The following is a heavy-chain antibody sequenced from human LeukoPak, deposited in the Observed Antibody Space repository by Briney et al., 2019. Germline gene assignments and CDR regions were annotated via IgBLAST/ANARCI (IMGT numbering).Heavy chain of an antibody. CDR3: ARKLLAAFDI. CDR2: SDPEDGET. D-gene: IGHD1-26*01. V-gene: IGHV1-24*01. CDR1: GYTLTELS. Sequence: ASVKVSCKVSGYTLTELSMHWVRQAPGKGLEWMGGSDPEDGETIYAQKFQGRVTMTRNTSISTAYMELRSLRSDDTAVYYCARKLLAAFDIWGQGTMVTVSS. J-gene: IGHJ3*02.